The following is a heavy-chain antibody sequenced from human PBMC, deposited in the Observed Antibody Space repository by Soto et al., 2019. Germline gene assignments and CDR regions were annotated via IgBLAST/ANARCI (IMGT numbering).Heavy chain of an antibody. CDR2: IYHSGST. J-gene: IGHJ5*02. V-gene: IGHV4-4*02. CDR1: GGSISSSNW. D-gene: IGHD6-13*01. Sequence: SETLSLTCAVSGGSISSSNWWSWVRQPPGKGLEWIGEIYHSGSTNYNPSLKSRVTISVDKSKNQFSLKLSSVTAADTAVYYCARDLPIAAAFSGWFDPWGQGTLVTVSS. CDR3: ARDLPIAAAFSGWFDP.